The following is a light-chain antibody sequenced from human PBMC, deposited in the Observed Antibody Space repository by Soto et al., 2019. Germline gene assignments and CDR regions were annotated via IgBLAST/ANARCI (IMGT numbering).Light chain of an antibody. CDR1: QDIRYD. Sequence: DIQMTQSPSSLSASVGDRVTITCRASQDIRYDLAWYQQKPGKAPKRLIYAASFLHSGVPSRFSGSGSGSEFTLTISSLQPEDFATYYCLQHNSYPWTFGQGTTVEIK. V-gene: IGKV1-17*01. J-gene: IGKJ1*01. CDR3: LQHNSYPWT. CDR2: AAS.